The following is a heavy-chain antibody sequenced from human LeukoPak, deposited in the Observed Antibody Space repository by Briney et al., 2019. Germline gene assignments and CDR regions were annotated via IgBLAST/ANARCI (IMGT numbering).Heavy chain of an antibody. D-gene: IGHD1-26*01. CDR1: GGFVSSGTYC. V-gene: IGHV4-61*01. CDR3: ARGEYSGSTYYFDY. CDR2: ICSSGST. J-gene: IGHJ4*02. Sequence: PSETLSLTCTVSGGFVSSGTYCWSWIRRPPGKGLEWIGYICSSGSTNYNPSLKSRVTISVDTSKNQFSLKLSSVTAADTAVYYCARGEYSGSTYYFDYWGQGTLVTVSS.